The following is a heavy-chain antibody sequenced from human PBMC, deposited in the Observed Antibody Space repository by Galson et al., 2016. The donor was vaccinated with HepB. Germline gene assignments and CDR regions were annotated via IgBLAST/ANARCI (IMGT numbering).Heavy chain of an antibody. CDR1: GSSFTHNW. Sequence: QSGAEVKKPGESLKISCKASGSSFTHNWIAWVRQMPGKGLEWMGIIYPDDSDARYNPSFQGQVTISADKSISTAYLQWSSLKAPDTAIYLCPRLGETYYNVAGGFHASGRYYTGWVDPWGQGTLVTVSS. D-gene: IGHD3-10*01. J-gene: IGHJ5*02. V-gene: IGHV5-51*01. CDR2: IYPDDSDA. CDR3: PRLGETYYNVAGGFHASGRYYTGWVDP.